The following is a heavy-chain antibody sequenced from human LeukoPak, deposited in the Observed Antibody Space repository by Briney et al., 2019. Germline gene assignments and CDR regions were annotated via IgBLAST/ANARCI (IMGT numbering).Heavy chain of an antibody. V-gene: IGHV5-51*01. CDR2: IYPGDSDT. Sequence: GESLKISCKGSGYSFTSYWIGWVRQMPGKGLEWMGIIYPGDSDTRYSPSFQGQVTISADKSISTAYLQWSSLKASDTAMYYCARLDIVVVPAAIWDAFDIWGQGTMVTVSS. D-gene: IGHD2-2*02. CDR3: ARLDIVVVPAAIWDAFDI. CDR1: GYSFTSYW. J-gene: IGHJ3*02.